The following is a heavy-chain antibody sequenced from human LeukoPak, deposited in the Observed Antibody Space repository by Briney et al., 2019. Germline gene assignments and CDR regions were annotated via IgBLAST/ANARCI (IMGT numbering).Heavy chain of an antibody. V-gene: IGHV4-59*01. CDR1: GGSISSYY. CDR2: IYYSGST. CDR3: ARAGTGDGGNFHY. D-gene: IGHD1-26*01. Sequence: PSETLSLTCTVSGGSISSYYWSWVRQPPGKGLEWIGYIYYSGSTSYNPSLKSRVTISVDTSKNQFSLRLSSVTAADTAVYYCARAGTGDGGNFHYWGRGTLVTVSS. J-gene: IGHJ4*02.